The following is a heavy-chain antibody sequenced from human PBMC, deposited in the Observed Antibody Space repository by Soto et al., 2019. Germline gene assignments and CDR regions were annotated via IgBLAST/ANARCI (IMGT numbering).Heavy chain of an antibody. CDR1: GFTFSSYG. D-gene: IGHD6-13*01. CDR2: ISYDGSNK. V-gene: IGHV3-30*18. Sequence: SLRLSCAASGFTFSSYGMHWVRQAPGKGLEWVAVISYDGSNKYYADSVKGRFTISRDNSKNTLYLQMNSLRAEDTAVYYCAKGVSSWFYNWFDPWGQGTLVTVSS. J-gene: IGHJ5*02. CDR3: AKGVSSWFYNWFDP.